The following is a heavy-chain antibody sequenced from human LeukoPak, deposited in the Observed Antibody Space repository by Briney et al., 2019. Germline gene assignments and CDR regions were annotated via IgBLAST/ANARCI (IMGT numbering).Heavy chain of an antibody. J-gene: IGHJ4*02. CDR1: GFTFSSYG. V-gene: IGHV3-30*02. CDR3: AKKDSYGYHFDY. Sequence: GGSLRLSCAASGFTFSSYGMHWVRQAPGKGLEWVAFIRYDGSNKYYADSVKGRFTISRDNSKNTLYLQMNSLRAEDMAVYYCAKKDSYGYHFDYWGQGTLVTVSS. D-gene: IGHD5-18*01. CDR2: IRYDGSNK.